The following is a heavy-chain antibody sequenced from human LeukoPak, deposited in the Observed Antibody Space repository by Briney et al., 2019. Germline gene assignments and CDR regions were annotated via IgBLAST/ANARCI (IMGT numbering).Heavy chain of an antibody. J-gene: IGHJ3*02. CDR2: ISSSSSYI. CDR1: GFTFSRYS. D-gene: IGHD3-22*01. Sequence: GGSLRLSCAASGFTFSRYSMNWVRQAPVKGLDWVSSISSSSSYIYYADSVKGRFTISRDNAKNSLYLQMNSLRAEDTAVYYCARDGDYYDSRGDAFDIWGQGAMVTVAS. CDR3: ARDGDYYDSRGDAFDI. V-gene: IGHV3-21*01.